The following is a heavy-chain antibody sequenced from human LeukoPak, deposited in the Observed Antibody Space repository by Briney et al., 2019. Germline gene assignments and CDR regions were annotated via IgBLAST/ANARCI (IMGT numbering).Heavy chain of an antibody. CDR2: ISAYNGNT. D-gene: IGHD4-17*01. Sequence: ASVKVSCKASGYTFTSYGISWVRQAPGQGLEWMGWISAYNGNTNYAQKLQGRVTMTTDTSTSTAYMELRSLRSDDTAVYYCASRSILLYGDLRRFDYWGQGTLVSVSS. CDR3: ASRSILLYGDLRRFDY. V-gene: IGHV1-18*01. J-gene: IGHJ4*02. CDR1: GYTFTSYG.